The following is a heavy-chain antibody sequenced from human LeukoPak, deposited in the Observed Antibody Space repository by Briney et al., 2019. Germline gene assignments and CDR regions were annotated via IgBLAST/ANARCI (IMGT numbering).Heavy chain of an antibody. J-gene: IGHJ4*02. Sequence: KPGGSLSLSCAASGFTFSSYSMNWVRQAPGKGLEWVSSISSSSSYIFYADSVKGRFTISRDNAKNSLYLQMNSLRAEDTAVYYCARDDIAVARTVLGYWGQGTLVTVSS. CDR1: GFTFSSYS. V-gene: IGHV3-21*01. CDR2: ISSSSSYI. D-gene: IGHD6-19*01. CDR3: ARDDIAVARTVLGY.